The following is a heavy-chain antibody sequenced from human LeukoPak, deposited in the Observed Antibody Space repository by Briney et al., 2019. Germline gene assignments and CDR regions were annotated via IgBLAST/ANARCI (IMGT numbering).Heavy chain of an antibody. Sequence: GGSLRLSCAASGFTFSIYAMHWVRQAPGKGLEWVAVISYDGSNKYYAESVKGRFTISRDNSKNTLYLQMNSLRAEDTAVYYCARGRIDCSGGSCYYPVFDYWGQGTLVTVSS. CDR1: GFTFSIYA. CDR3: ARGRIDCSGGSCYYPVFDY. V-gene: IGHV3-30-3*01. J-gene: IGHJ4*02. D-gene: IGHD2-15*01. CDR2: ISYDGSNK.